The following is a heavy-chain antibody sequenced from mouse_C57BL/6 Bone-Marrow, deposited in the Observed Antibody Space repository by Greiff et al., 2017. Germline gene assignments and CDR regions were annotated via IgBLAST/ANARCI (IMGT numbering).Heavy chain of an antibody. CDR3: TTYRCYAMDY. D-gene: IGHD2-14*01. V-gene: IGHV14-4*01. Sequence: EVQLQQSGAELVRPGASVKLSCKASGFNIKDDYMHWGKQRPEEGLEWIGSSDPENGDTEYASKFQGKATITADTSSNTAYLQLSSLTSADTAVYYCTTYRCYAMDYWGQGTSVTVSS. CDR1: GFNIKDDY. J-gene: IGHJ4*01. CDR2: SDPENGDT.